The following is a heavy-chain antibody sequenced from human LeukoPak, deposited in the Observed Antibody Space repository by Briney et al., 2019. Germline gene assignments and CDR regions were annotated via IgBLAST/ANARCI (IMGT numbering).Heavy chain of an antibody. Sequence: PGGSLRLSCAASGFTFSSYWMHWVRQAPGKGLVWVSRINSDGSSTSYADSVKGRFTTSRDNAKNSLSLQMNSLRAEDTAVYYCARDPSSYSSSEIRGYYYYYYMDVWGKGTTVTVSS. CDR3: ARDPSSYSSSEIRGYYYYYYMDV. J-gene: IGHJ6*03. V-gene: IGHV3-74*01. CDR1: GFTFSSYW. D-gene: IGHD6-6*01. CDR2: INSDGSST.